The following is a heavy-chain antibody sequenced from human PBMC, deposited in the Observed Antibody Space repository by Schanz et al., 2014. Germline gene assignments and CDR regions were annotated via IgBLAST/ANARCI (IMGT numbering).Heavy chain of an antibody. J-gene: IGHJ6*02. V-gene: IGHV1-2*06. Sequence: QVLLVQSGAEVKKPGASVKVSCKASGYRFIGYYVHWVRQAPGQGLEWMGRVSPYSGDTNYAQTFQGRVTMTTDTSISTAYMELSRLTSDDTAVFFCARENTAVAGMPRVMDVWGQGTTVTVTS. CDR2: VSPYSGDT. CDR3: ARENTAVAGMPRVMDV. CDR1: GYRFIGYY. D-gene: IGHD6-19*01.